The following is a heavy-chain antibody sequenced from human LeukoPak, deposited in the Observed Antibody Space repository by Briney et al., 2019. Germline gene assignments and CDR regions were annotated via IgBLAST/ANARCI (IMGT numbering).Heavy chain of an antibody. CDR1: GGTFSSYA. CDR3: ASWRRYNWNDEFDY. Sequence: SVKVSCKASGGTFSSYAISWVRQAPGQGLEWKGGIIPIFGTANYAQKFQGRVTITADESTSTAYMELSSLRSEDTAVYYCASWRRYNWNDEFDYWGQGTLVTVSS. V-gene: IGHV1-69*01. D-gene: IGHD1-1*01. J-gene: IGHJ4*02. CDR2: IIPIFGTA.